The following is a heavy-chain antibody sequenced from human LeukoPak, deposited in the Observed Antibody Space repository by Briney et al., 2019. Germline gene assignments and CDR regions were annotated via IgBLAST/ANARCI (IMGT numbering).Heavy chain of an antibody. CDR2: IYYSGST. CDR1: GGSISSGDYY. Sequence: PSENLSLTCTVSGGSISSGDYYWSWIRQPPGKGLEWIVYIYYSGSTYYNPSLKSRVTISVDTSKNQFSLKLSSVTAADTAVYYCARAKAARRYYYYYYGMDVWGQGTTVTVSS. V-gene: IGHV4-30-4*01. CDR3: ARAKAARRYYYYYYGMDV. D-gene: IGHD6-6*01. J-gene: IGHJ6*02.